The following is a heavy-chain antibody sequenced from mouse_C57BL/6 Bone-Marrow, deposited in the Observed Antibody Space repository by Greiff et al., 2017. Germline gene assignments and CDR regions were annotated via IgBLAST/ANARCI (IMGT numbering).Heavy chain of an antibody. CDR2: IWTGGGP. CDR3: ARKEDGYYAWFAY. J-gene: IGHJ3*01. Sequence: VQVVESGPGLVAPSQSLSITCTVSGFSLTSYAISWVRQPPGKGLEWLGVIWTGGGPNYNSALKSRLSMSKDNSKSQVLLKMNRLQTEDTSGYYCARKEDGYYAWFAYWGQGTLVTVAA. V-gene: IGHV2-9-1*01. D-gene: IGHD2-3*01. CDR1: GFSLTSYA.